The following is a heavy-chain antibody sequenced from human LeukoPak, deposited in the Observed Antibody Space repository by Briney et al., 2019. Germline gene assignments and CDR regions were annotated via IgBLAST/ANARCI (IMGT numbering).Heavy chain of an antibody. J-gene: IGHJ4*02. Sequence: GESLKISCKGSEYSITNYRIGWVRHLPEKGLELLGIIYPGDSDTRHSPSFQGQVTISDDKSINTAYLQWSSLKAADSAMYYCARSYSSSEIFDYWGQGTLVTVSS. CDR3: ARSYSSSEIFDY. D-gene: IGHD6-13*01. V-gene: IGHV5-51*01. CDR1: EYSITNYR. CDR2: IYPGDSDT.